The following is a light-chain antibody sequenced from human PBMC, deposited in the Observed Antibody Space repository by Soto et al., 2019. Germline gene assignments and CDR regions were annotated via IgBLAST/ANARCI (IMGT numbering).Light chain of an antibody. CDR2: WAS. J-gene: IGKJ1*01. CDR1: QSVLYSSNNKNY. CDR3: QQYHNTPRT. Sequence: DIVLTQSPDSLAVSLGERATINCKSSQSVLYSSNNKNYLAWYQQKPGQPPKLLISWASTRESGVPDRFSGSGSGTDFTLTITSLQAEDVAVYFCQQYHNTPRTFGQGTKVEIK. V-gene: IGKV4-1*01.